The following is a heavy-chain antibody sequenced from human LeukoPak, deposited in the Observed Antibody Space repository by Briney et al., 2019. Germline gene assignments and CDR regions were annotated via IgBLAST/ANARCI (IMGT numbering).Heavy chain of an antibody. CDR1: GGSFSGYY. V-gene: IGHV4-34*01. CDR2: IKHSGST. D-gene: IGHD5-18*01. CDR3: ARDGRLWLPFDY. J-gene: IGHJ4*02. Sequence: PSETLSLTCAVYGGSFSGYYWSWIRQPPGKGLEWIGEIKHSGSTNYNPSLKSRVTISVDTSKNQFSLKLSSVTAADTAVYYCARDGRLWLPFDYWGQGTLVTVSS.